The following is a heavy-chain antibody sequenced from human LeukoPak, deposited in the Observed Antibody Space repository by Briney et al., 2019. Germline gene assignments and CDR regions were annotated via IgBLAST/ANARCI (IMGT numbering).Heavy chain of an antibody. J-gene: IGHJ4*02. CDR3: ARDLGPPAPFDY. CDR2: INPNSGGT. D-gene: IGHD1-26*01. V-gene: IGHV1-2*02. Sequence: ASVKVSCKASGYTFTGYYMHWVRQAPGKGLAWMGWINPNSGGTNYAQKFQGRVTMTRDTSISTAYMELSRLRSDDTAVYYCARDLGPPAPFDYWGQGTLVTVSS. CDR1: GYTFTGYY.